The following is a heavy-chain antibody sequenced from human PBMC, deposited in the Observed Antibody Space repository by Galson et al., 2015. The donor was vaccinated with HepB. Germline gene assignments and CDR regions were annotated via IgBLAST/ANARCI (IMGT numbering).Heavy chain of an antibody. CDR1: GFGFSHAW. CDR3: TTDCSSTSCLGDGAFHI. J-gene: IGHJ3*02. V-gene: IGHV3-15*01. Sequence: SLRLSCAASGFGFSHAWMSWVRQAPGKGLEWVGRIKSKISGGTTDYAAPVEGRFTISRDDSKNTLYLQMNSLRTEDTAIYFCTTDCSSTSCLGDGAFHIWGQGTMVTVSP. D-gene: IGHD2-2*01. CDR2: IKSKISGGTT.